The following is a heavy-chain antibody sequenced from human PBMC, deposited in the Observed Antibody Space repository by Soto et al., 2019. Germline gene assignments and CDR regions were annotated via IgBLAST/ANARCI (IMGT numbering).Heavy chain of an antibody. J-gene: IGHJ3*01. V-gene: IGHV1-69*13. Sequence: GASVKLSCKASGGTFSSYAISWVRQAPGQGLEWMGGIIPIFGTANYAQKFQGRVTITADESTSTAYMELSSLRSEDTAVYYCAREPGEGYYYDSSGFPVWGQGTMVTVSS. CDR1: GGTFSSYA. CDR3: AREPGEGYYYDSSGFPV. CDR2: IIPIFGTA. D-gene: IGHD3-22*01.